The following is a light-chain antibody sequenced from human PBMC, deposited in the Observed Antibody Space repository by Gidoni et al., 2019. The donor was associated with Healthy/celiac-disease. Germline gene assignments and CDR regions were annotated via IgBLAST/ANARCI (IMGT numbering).Light chain of an antibody. J-gene: IGLJ1*01. V-gene: IGLV2-14*01. Sequence: QSALTQPASVSGSPGQSITISCTGTSSDVGGHNYVSWYQQHPGKAPKLMIYEVSNRFSGPKSGNTASLTISGLQAEDEADYYCSSYTSSSTYVFGTGTKVTVL. CDR3: SSYTSSSTYV. CDR1: SSDVGGHNY. CDR2: EVS.